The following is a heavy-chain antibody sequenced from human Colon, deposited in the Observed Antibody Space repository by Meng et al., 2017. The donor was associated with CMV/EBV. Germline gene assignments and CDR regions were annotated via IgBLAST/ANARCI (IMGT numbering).Heavy chain of an antibody. CDR3: ARARVHSSASDFDY. CDR2: MSASGTYI. D-gene: IGHD6-6*01. CDR1: GFTLTNYT. V-gene: IGHV3-21*01. J-gene: IGHJ4*02. Sequence: GGSLRLSCAASGFTLTNYTIKWVRQAPGKGLEWVSSMSASGTYIYYADSVKGRFTISRDNAKNSLYLQMNSLRVEDTAVYYRARARVHSSASDFDYWGRGTLVTVSS.